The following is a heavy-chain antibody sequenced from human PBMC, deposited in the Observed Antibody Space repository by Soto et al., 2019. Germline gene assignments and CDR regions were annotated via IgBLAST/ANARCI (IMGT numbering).Heavy chain of an antibody. J-gene: IGHJ6*03. V-gene: IGHV3-33*01. Sequence: GGSLRLSCAASGFTFSSYGMHWVRQAPGKGLEWVAVIWYDGSNKYYADSVKGRFTISRDNSKNTLYLQMNSLRAEDTAVYYCARDPIRAYYYYMDVWGKGTTVTVPS. CDR1: GFTFSSYG. CDR3: ARDPIRAYYYYMDV. CDR2: IWYDGSNK.